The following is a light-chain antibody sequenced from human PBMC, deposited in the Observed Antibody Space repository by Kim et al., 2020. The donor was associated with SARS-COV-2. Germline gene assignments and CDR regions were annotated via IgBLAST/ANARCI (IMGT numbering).Light chain of an antibody. CDR2: DAS. CDR3: QQYNYWPPYT. J-gene: IGKJ2*01. V-gene: IGKV3-15*01. Sequence: EVLMTQSPATLSVSPGERVTLSCRASQHLRTKLAWYQQKPGQAPRLLIFDASTRATGIPARFSGSGSGTEFTLTISSLQSEDFAVYYCQQYNYWPPYTFGQGTKLDIK. CDR1: QHLRTK.